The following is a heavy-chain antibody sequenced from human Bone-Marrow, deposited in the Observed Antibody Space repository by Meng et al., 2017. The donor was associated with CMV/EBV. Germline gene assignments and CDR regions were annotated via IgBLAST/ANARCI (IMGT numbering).Heavy chain of an antibody. CDR3: ARGGSSSWYPGWFDP. V-gene: IGHV4-38-2*02. J-gene: IGHJ5*02. CDR1: GYSISSGYY. CDR2: IYHSGST. Sequence: GSLRLSCTVSGYSISSGYYWGWIRQPPGKGLEWIGSIYHSGSTYYNPSLKSRVTISVDTSKNQFSLQLSSVTAADTAVYYCARGGSSSWYPGWFDPWGQGTLVTVSS. D-gene: IGHD6-13*01.